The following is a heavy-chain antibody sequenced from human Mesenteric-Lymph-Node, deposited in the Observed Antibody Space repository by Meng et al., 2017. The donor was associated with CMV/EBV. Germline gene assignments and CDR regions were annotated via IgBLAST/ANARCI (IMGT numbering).Heavy chain of an antibody. D-gene: IGHD6-25*01. V-gene: IGHV3-21*01. CDR3: ARLADYSSDAGYFDY. CDR1: GFTFSSYT. CDR2: ISSSSSYI. J-gene: IGHJ4*02. Sequence: GGSLRLSWAASGFTFSSYTMNWVRQAPGKGLEWVSSISSSSSYIYYADSVKGRFTISRDNAKNSLYLQMIGLRAEDTAVYYCARLADYSSDAGYFDYWGQGTLVTVSS.